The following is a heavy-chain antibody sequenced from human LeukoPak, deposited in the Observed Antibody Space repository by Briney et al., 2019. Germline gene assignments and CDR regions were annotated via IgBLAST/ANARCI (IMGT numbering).Heavy chain of an antibody. CDR2: ISDSGGNT. CDR3: AKDGAQVGVTFDY. J-gene: IGHJ4*02. Sequence: GGSLRLSCAASGFTFRNSASSWIRQAPGKGLEWVSSISDSGGNTYYADSVKGRFTISRDNSKNTLYLQMNSLRVEDTAIYYCAKDGAQVGVTFDYWGQGTLVTVSS. D-gene: IGHD1-26*01. CDR1: GFTFRNSA. V-gene: IGHV3-23*01.